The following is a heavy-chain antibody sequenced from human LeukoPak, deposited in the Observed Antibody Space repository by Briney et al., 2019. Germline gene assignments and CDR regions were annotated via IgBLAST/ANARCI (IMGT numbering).Heavy chain of an antibody. Sequence: GRSLRLSCVASGFTFSSYGMHWVRQAPGKGPEWGALISYDGGDKYYVDSVKGRFTISRDNSKNTLYLQMNSLRAEDTAVYYCAKVRYSSGWPEFDHWGQGTLVTVYS. J-gene: IGHJ4*02. D-gene: IGHD6-19*01. V-gene: IGHV3-30*18. CDR1: GFTFSSYG. CDR2: ISYDGGDK. CDR3: AKVRYSSGWPEFDH.